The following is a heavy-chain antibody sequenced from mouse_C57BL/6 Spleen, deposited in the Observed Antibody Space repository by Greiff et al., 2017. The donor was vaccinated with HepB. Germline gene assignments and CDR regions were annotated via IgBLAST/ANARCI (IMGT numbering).Heavy chain of an antibody. CDR2: ISSGGSYT. CDR1: GFTFSSYG. V-gene: IGHV5-6*01. J-gene: IGHJ4*01. CDR3: ARHSAMDY. Sequence: EVKVVESGGDLVKPGGSLKLSCAASGFTFSSYGMSWVRQTPDKRLEWVATISSGGSYTYYPDSVKGRFTISRDHAKNTLYLQMSSLKSEDTAMYYCARHSAMDYWGQGTSVTVSS.